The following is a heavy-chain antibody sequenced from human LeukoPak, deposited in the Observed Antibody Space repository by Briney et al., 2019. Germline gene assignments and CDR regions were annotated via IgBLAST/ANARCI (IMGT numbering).Heavy chain of an antibody. CDR2: ISTSSLYI. CDR3: ARAALRIPYTNSWFDNGFDY. Sequence: MSGGSLRLSCAGSGFTFSSYSMNWVRQAPGKGLEWVSSISTSSLYIYYADSVKGRFTISRDNAKKSMHLQMNSLRAEDTAVYYCARAALRIPYTNSWFDNGFDYWGQGTLVTVSS. J-gene: IGHJ4*02. D-gene: IGHD6-13*01. CDR1: GFTFSSYS. V-gene: IGHV3-21*01.